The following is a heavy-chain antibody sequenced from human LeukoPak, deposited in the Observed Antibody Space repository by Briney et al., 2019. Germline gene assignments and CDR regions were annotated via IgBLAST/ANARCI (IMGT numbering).Heavy chain of an antibody. CDR3: ARSDGSGWRSIDY. CDR2: IYYIGST. CDR1: GGSISSSSYY. J-gene: IGHJ4*02. Sequence: SETLSLTCTVSGGSISSSSYYWGWIRQPPGKGLEWIGNIYYIGSTYYNPSLKSRVTISVDKSKNQFSLKLSSVTAADTAVYYCARSDGSGWRSIDYWGQGTLVTVSS. V-gene: IGHV4-39*07. D-gene: IGHD6-19*01.